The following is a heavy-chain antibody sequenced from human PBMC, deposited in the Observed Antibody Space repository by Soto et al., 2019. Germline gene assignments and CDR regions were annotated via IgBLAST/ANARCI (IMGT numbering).Heavy chain of an antibody. CDR2: IYHSGST. Sequence: SETLSLTCSVSGGSISSGDYYWSWIRQPPGKGLEWIGYIYHSGSTYYNPSLKSRVTISVDRSKNQFSLKLSSATAADTAVYYCARFYRGAPMVRGTIGGYYYYGMEVWGQGTTVTVSS. D-gene: IGHD3-10*01. V-gene: IGHV4-30-2*01. J-gene: IGHJ6*02. CDR1: GGSISSGDYY. CDR3: ARFYRGAPMVRGTIGGYYYYGMEV.